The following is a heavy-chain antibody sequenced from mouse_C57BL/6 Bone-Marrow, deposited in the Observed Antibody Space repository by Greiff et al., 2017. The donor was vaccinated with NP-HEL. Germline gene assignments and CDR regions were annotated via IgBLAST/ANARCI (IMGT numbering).Heavy chain of an antibody. CDR1: GFTFRSYA. Sequence: EVKLVESGGGLVKPGGSLKLSCAASGFTFRSYAMSWVRQTPEKRLEWVATISDVGSYTYYPDNGKGRFTISRDNAKNNLYLQMSHLKSEDTAMYYCSRVFYDGYYLYYFDYWGQGTTLTVSS. J-gene: IGHJ2*01. CDR2: ISDVGSYT. D-gene: IGHD2-3*01. V-gene: IGHV5-4*03. CDR3: SRVFYDGYYLYYFDY.